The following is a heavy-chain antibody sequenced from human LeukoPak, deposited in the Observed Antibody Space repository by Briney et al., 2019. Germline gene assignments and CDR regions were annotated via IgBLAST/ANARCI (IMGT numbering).Heavy chain of an antibody. V-gene: IGHV4-59*02. J-gene: IGHJ6*02. CDR1: GDSVTTYY. CDR3: ARDGSNWSNDYYHGVDV. CDR2: VYYSGSA. Sequence: PSETLSLTCTVSGDSVTTYYWSWIRQPPGKGLEWLGYVYYSGSATYNPSLKSRVSISVDTSKNQFSLRLSSVTAADTAVYYCARDGSNWSNDYYHGVDVWGQGTTVTVSS. D-gene: IGHD4-11*01.